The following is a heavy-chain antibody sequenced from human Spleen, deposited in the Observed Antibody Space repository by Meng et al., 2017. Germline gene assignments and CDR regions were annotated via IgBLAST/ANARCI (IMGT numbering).Heavy chain of an antibody. J-gene: IGHJ4*02. CDR2: IYYSGST. V-gene: IGHV4-39*07. CDR1: GGSISSSSYY. Sequence: LRLSCTVSGGSISSSSYYWGWIRQPPGKELEWIGSIYYSGSTYYNPSLKSRVTISVDTSKNQFSLKLSSVTAADTAVYYCARYLVGSFDYWGQGTLVTVSS. D-gene: IGHD1-26*01. CDR3: ARYLVGSFDY.